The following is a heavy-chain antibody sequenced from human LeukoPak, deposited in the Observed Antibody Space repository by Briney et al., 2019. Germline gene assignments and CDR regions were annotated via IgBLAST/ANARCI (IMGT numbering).Heavy chain of an antibody. CDR3: AGFFYDNSNDAFDI. J-gene: IGHJ3*02. CDR1: GVTLGSYDFTFTRYA. CDR2: IIPIYGRA. D-gene: IGHD3-22*01. V-gene: IGHV1-69*13. Sequence: GASVKVSCKASGVTLGSYDFTFTRYAISSVRQAPGQGLEWMGGIIPIYGRANYPQKFQGRVTITADESTRTVTMQLSSLRSEDTAVYYCAGFFYDNSNDAFDIWGQGTVVTVS.